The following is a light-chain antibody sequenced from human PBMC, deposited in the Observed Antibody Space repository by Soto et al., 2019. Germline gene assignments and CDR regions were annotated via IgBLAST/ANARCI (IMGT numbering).Light chain of an antibody. V-gene: IGLV2-14*01. CDR1: SSDVGGYNH. J-gene: IGLJ1*01. CDR3: SSYTSSNVYV. Sequence: QSALTQPASVSGSPGQSITISCTGTSSDVGGYNHVSWYQQHPGKAPKLMIYDVSHRPSGVSNRFSGSKSGSMASLTISGLQAEDEADYYCSSYTSSNVYVFGPGTKLTVL. CDR2: DVS.